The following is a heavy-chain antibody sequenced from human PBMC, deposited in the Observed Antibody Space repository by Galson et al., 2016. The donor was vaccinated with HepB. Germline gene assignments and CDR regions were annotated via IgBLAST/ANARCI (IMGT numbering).Heavy chain of an antibody. Sequence: QSGAEVKKPGESLRISCQGSTVNFIRYRISWVRQMPGKGLEWMGRIDPSDSYTKYSPSFQGHVTFSLDKSISTAYLQWSSLKASDTAMYYCAIFYFDSGSYYNPDYWGQGTLVTVSS. CDR2: IDPSDSYT. CDR3: AIFYFDSGSYYNPDY. J-gene: IGHJ4*02. V-gene: IGHV5-10-1*01. D-gene: IGHD3-10*01. CDR1: TVNFIRYR.